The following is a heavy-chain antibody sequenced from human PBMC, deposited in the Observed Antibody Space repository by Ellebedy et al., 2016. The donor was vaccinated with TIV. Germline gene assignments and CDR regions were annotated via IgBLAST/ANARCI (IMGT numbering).Heavy chain of an antibody. CDR1: GFTFSSYS. J-gene: IGHJ3*02. V-gene: IGHV3-21*01. CDR2: ISSSSSYI. CDR3: ARTSPRDAFDI. Sequence: GGSLRLSCAASGFTFSSYSMNWVRQAPGKGLEWVSSISSSSSYIYYTDSVKGRFTISRDNAKNSLYLQMNSLRAEDTAVYYCARTSPRDAFDIWGQGTMVTVSS.